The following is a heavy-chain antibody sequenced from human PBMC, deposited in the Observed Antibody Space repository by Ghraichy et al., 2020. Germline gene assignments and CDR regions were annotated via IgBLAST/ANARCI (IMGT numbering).Heavy chain of an antibody. CDR1: GGSISSNNW. V-gene: IGHV4-4*02. D-gene: IGHD2-8*01. CDR3: ARVSCTNGVCSPIDY. J-gene: IGHJ4*02. Sequence: SETLSLTCAVSGGSISSNNWWTWVRQPPGKGLEWIGDIFHSGSTNCNPSLKSRVTISVDKSKNQFSLKLSSVTAADTAVYYCARVSCTNGVCSPIDYWGQGTLVTVSS. CDR2: IFHSGST.